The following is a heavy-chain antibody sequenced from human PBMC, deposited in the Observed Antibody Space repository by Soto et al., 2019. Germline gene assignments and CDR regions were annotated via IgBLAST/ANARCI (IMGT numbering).Heavy chain of an antibody. D-gene: IGHD3-3*01. V-gene: IGHV4-39*01. CDR1: GGSIGSGSYY. CDR3: ARAYYDFWSGYYPAAFDI. CDR2: IYYSGST. Sequence: SETVSLTCTVSGGSIGSGSYYWGGISQPPGKGLEWIGSIYYSGSTYYNPSLKSRVTISVDTSKNQFSLKLSSVTAADTAVYYCARAYYDFWSGYYPAAFDIWGQGTMVT. J-gene: IGHJ3*02.